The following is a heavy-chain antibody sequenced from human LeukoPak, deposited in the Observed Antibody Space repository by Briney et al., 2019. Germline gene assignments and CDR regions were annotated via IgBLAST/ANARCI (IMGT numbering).Heavy chain of an antibody. Sequence: PGGSLRLSCAASGFTLSNYAMSWVRQAPGKGLEWVSSISSSSSYIYYADSVKGRFTISRDNAKNSLYLQMNSLRAEDTAVYYCAREMATGPFDYWGQGTLVTVSS. CDR3: AREMATGPFDY. CDR1: GFTLSNYA. D-gene: IGHD5-24*01. CDR2: ISSSSSYI. J-gene: IGHJ4*02. V-gene: IGHV3-21*01.